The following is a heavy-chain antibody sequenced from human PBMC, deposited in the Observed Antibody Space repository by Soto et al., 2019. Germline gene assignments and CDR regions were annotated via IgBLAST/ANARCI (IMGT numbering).Heavy chain of an antibody. Sequence: PWETLTLTCTVSGVSISSNSNYWGWIRQPPGKGLVWIGSIHYSGSTYYNPSLNSRVTISVDTSNTQFSLKISSVTAEDTALYFCVKVRLEAVGGFGIVPPHSNFFDYWGQGTLVTVSS. D-gene: IGHD3-16*02. V-gene: IGHV4-39*01. CDR1: GVSISSNSNY. CDR2: IHYSGST. CDR3: VKVRLEAVGGFGIVPPHSNFFDY. J-gene: IGHJ4*02.